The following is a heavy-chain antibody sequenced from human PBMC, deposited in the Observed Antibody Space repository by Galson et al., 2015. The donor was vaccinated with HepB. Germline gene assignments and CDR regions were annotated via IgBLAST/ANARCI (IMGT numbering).Heavy chain of an antibody. CDR3: VKDMGGGYCTNGVCPPYLDY. CDR2: ISWNSGSI. Sequence: SLRLSCAASGFTFDDYAMHWVRQAPGKGLEWVSGISWNSGSISYADSVKGRFTISRDNAKNSLYLQMNSLRAEDTALYYCVKDMGGGYCTNGVCPPYLDYWGQGTLVTVSS. J-gene: IGHJ4*02. D-gene: IGHD2-8*01. CDR1: GFTFDDYA. V-gene: IGHV3-9*01.